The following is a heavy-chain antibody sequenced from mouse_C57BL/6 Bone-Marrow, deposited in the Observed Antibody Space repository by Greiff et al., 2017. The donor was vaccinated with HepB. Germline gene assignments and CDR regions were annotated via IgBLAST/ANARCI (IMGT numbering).Heavy chain of an antibody. D-gene: IGHD1-1*01. CDR1: GYTFTSYW. J-gene: IGHJ1*03. CDR3: AVPYYGSSCAYWYFDV. V-gene: IGHV1-69*01. CDR2: IDPSDSYT. Sequence: QVQLQQPGAELVMPGASVKLSCKASGYTFTSYWMHWVKQRPGQGLEWIGEIDPSDSYTNYNQKFKGKSTLTVDKSTSTAYMQLSSLTSEDSAVYYCAVPYYGSSCAYWYFDVWGTGTTVTVSS.